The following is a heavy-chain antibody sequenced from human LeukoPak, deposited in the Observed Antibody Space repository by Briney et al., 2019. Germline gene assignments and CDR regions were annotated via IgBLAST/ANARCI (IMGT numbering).Heavy chain of an antibody. CDR2: ISGSGGST. CDR3: AKGDYDILTGYYNNYYYYYMDV. D-gene: IGHD3-9*01. CDR1: GFTFSSYG. V-gene: IGHV3-23*01. Sequence: GGSLRLSCAASGFTFSSYGMSWVRQAPGKGLEWVSAISGSGGSTYYADSVKGRFTISRDNSKNTLYLQMNSLRAEDTAVYYCAKGDYDILTGYYNNYYYYYMDVWGKGTTVTISS. J-gene: IGHJ6*03.